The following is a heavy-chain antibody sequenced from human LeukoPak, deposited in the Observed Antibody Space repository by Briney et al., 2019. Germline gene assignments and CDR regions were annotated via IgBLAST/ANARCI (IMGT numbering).Heavy chain of an antibody. D-gene: IGHD3-10*01. CDR1: GFTFSSYA. J-gene: IGHJ6*02. CDR2: ISDSGDNT. Sequence: PGGSLRLSCAASGFTFSSYAMSWVPQAPGKGVDWVAPISDSGDNTYYADSVEGRFTISRDNSKNTLYLQMNSLRDEDTAIYYCAKVPYSDYGSGRPPFMDAWGQGTTVAISS. CDR3: AKVPYSDYGSGRPPFMDA. V-gene: IGHV3-23*01.